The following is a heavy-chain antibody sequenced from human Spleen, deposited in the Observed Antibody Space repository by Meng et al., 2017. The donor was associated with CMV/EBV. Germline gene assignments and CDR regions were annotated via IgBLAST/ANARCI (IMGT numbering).Heavy chain of an antibody. CDR1: GFTFSSYW. J-gene: IGHJ4*02. CDR3: ARVVGSYSGYDY. D-gene: IGHD5-12*01. CDR2: INRSGST. Sequence: GSLRLSCAASGFTFSSYWMSWVRQPPGKGLEWIGEINRSGSTNYNPSLKSRVTISVDTSKNQFSLRLSSVTAADTAVYYCARVVGSYSGYDYWGQGTLVTVS. V-gene: IGHV4-34*01.